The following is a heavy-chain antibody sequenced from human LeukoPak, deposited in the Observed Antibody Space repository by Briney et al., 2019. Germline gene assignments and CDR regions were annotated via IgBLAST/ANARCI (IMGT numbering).Heavy chain of an antibody. Sequence: PGGSLRLSCAASGFTFSSYAMHWVRQAPGKGLEWAAVISYDGSNKYYADSVKGRFTISRDNSKNTLYLQMNSLRAEDTAVYYCARDYMMVNWFDPWGQGTLVTVSS. J-gene: IGHJ5*02. D-gene: IGHD2-8*01. CDR2: ISYDGSNK. CDR3: ARDYMMVNWFDP. CDR1: GFTFSSYA. V-gene: IGHV3-30-3*01.